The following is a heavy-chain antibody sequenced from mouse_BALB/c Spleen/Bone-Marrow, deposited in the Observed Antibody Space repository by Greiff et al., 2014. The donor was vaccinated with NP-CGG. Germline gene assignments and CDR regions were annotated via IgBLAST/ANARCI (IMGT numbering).Heavy chain of an antibody. CDR2: IWAGGST. CDR1: GFSLTSYG. D-gene: IGHD2-4*01. CDR3: ARDPIYYDYDWYFDV. Sequence: VQRVESGPGLVAPSQSLSITCNVSGFSLTSYGVHWVRQPPGEGLEWLGVIWAGGSTNYNSALMSRLSISKDNSKSQVFLKMNSLQTDDAAMYHCARDPIYYDYDWYFDVWGAGTTVTVSS. V-gene: IGHV2-9*02. J-gene: IGHJ1*01.